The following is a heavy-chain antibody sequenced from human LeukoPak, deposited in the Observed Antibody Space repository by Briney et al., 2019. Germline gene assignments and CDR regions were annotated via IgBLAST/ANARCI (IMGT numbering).Heavy chain of an antibody. CDR2: ISWNSGSI. CDR3: AKDAIPLSGGWDTGWYFDL. J-gene: IGHJ2*01. Sequence: GGSLRLSCAASGFTFDDYAMHWVRQAPGKGLEWVSGISWNSGSIGYADSVKGRFTISRDNAKNSLYLQMNSLRAEDTALYYCAKDAIPLSGGWDTGWYFDLWGRGTLVTVSS. CDR1: GFTFDDYA. V-gene: IGHV3-9*01. D-gene: IGHD6-19*01.